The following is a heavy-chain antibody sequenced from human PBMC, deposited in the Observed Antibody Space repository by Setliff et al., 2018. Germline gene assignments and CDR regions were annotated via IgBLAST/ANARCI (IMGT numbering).Heavy chain of an antibody. D-gene: IGHD2-2*01. Sequence: GESLKISCKASGYIFTNYWIGWVRQMPGKGLEWMGVIYPGDSDTRYSPSFQGQVTISADKSINTAYLQWSSLKASDTAIYYCTRHEDRNKCTSSSCYRENDAFDAWGQGAMVTVSS. CDR2: IYPGDSDT. CDR1: GYIFTNYW. V-gene: IGHV5-51*01. CDR3: TRHEDRNKCTSSSCYRENDAFDA. J-gene: IGHJ3*01.